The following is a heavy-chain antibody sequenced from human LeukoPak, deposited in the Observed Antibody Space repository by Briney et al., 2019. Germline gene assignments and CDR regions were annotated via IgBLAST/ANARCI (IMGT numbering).Heavy chain of an antibody. J-gene: IGHJ4*02. CDR2: INTNTGNP. V-gene: IGHV7-4-1*02. CDR1: GYTFTSYA. Sequence: HGASVKVSCKASGYTFTSYAMNWMRQAPGQGLEWMGWINTNTGNPTYAQGFTGRFVFSLDTSVSTAYLQISSLKAEDTAVYYCARTTTFTVTSFDYWGQGTLVTVSS. D-gene: IGHD4-11*01. CDR3: ARTTTFTVTSFDY.